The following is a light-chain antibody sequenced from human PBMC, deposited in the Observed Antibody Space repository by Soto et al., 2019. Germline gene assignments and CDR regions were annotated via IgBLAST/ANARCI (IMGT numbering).Light chain of an antibody. CDR1: QGISSY. J-gene: IGKJ1*01. CDR2: ATS. CDR3: QHLNGYPRT. V-gene: IGKV1-9*01. Sequence: DIQLTQSPSFLSASVGDRVTITCRASQGISSYLVWYQQKLGEAPKLLVYATSTLQSGVPSRFSGSGSGTEFTLTISSLQPEDFATYYCQHLNGYPRTFGQGTKVEIK.